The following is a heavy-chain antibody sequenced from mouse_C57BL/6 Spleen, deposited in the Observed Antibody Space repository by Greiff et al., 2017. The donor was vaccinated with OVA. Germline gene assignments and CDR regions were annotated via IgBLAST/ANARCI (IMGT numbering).Heavy chain of an antibody. V-gene: IGHV3-6*01. Sequence: VQLKESGPGLVKPSQSLSHTCSVTGYSITSGYYWNWIRQFPGNKLEWMGYISYDGSNNYNPSLKNRISITRDTSKNQFFLKLNSVTTEDTATYYCARKADYWGQGTTLTVSS. CDR3: ARKADY. J-gene: IGHJ2*01. CDR2: ISYDGSN. CDR1: GYSITSGYY.